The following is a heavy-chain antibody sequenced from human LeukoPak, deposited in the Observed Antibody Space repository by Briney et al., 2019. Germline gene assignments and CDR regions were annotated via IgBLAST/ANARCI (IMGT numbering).Heavy chain of an antibody. V-gene: IGHV1-2*02. CDR3: ARAGRFGELLGFNY. D-gene: IGHD3-10*01. J-gene: IGHJ4*02. CDR2: IYPNSGGT. Sequence: ASVKVSCKASGYTFTGYYMHWVRQAPGQGLEWMGWIYPNSGGTNYAQKFQGRVTMTRDTSISTAYMELSRLRSDDTAVYYCARAGRFGELLGFNYWGQGTLVTVSS. CDR1: GYTFTGYY.